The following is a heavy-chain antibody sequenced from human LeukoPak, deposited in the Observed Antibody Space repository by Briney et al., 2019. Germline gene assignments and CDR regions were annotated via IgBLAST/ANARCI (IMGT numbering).Heavy chain of an antibody. CDR3: ARGVYWSLDY. CDR2: IAGGDEST. V-gene: IGHV3-23*01. CDR1: GFIFNTNG. J-gene: IGHJ4*02. Sequence: GGSLRLSCAISGFIFNTNGLNWVRRSPGKGLEWLATIAGGDESTYYADSVMGRFAISRDNSKNTVFLHMNSLRVEDTAVYYCARGVYWSLDYWGQGTPVTVSS. D-gene: IGHD1-1*01.